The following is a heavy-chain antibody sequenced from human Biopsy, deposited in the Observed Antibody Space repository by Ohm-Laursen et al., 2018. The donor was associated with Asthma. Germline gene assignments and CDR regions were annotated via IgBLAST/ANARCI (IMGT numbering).Heavy chain of an antibody. CDR1: VFTVSRDH. Sequence: SLRLSCAPPVFTVSRDHMFWVRQAPGKGLEWVSVIYSGGTSHTADCVRGRFTISRDFSKNTLHLQMHSLRVEDTAVYYCARGDSSGWSHYYFDFWGQGTLVTVSS. V-gene: IGHV3-53*01. J-gene: IGHJ4*02. D-gene: IGHD6-19*01. CDR3: ARGDSSGWSHYYFDF. CDR2: IYSGGTS.